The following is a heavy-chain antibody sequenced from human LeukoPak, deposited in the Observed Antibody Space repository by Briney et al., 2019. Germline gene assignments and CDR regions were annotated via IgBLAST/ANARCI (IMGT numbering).Heavy chain of an antibody. J-gene: IGHJ4*02. CDR3: ARVGYYYDSSGYYLD. CDR1: GFTFDDYG. CDR2: INWNGGST. V-gene: IGHV3-20*04. D-gene: IGHD3-22*01. Sequence: GGSLRLSXAASGFTFDDYGMSWVRQAPGKGLEWVSGINWNGGSTCYADSVKGRFTISRDNAKNSLYLQMNSLRAEDTALYYCARVGYYYDSSGYYLDWGQGTLVTVSS.